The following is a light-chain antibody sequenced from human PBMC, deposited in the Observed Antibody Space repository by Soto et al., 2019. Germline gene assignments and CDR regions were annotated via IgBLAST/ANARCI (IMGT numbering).Light chain of an antibody. CDR2: DVT. CDR3: SSYTTNNTRL. Sequence: QSVLTQPASVSGSPGQSISMSCTGTSSDVGGYNYVSWYQQHPGKAPKLMIYDVTNRPSGVSNRFSGSKSDNTASLTISGLQAEDEADYYCSSYTTNNTRLFGGGTQLTVL. V-gene: IGLV2-14*03. J-gene: IGLJ7*01. CDR1: SSDVGGYNY.